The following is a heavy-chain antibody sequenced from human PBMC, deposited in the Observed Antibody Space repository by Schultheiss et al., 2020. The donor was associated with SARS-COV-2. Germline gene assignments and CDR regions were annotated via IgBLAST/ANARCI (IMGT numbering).Heavy chain of an antibody. CDR1: GFTFSSYS. CDR2: INHSGST. V-gene: IGHV4-34*01. CDR3: AREVPAAIRYFDL. J-gene: IGHJ2*01. D-gene: IGHD2-2*01. Sequence: GSLRLSCAASGFTFSSYSMNWVRQAPGKGLEWIGEINHSGSTNYNPSLKSRVTISVDTSKNQFSLKLSSVTAADTAVYYCAREVPAAIRYFDLWGRGTLVTVSS.